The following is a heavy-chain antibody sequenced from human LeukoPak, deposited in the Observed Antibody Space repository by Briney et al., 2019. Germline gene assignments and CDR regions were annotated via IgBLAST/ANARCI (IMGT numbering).Heavy chain of an antibody. CDR1: RYTFSTYS. CDR3: AKGGNYSGSGSPDY. D-gene: IGHD6-6*01. Sequence: GGSLTLSCAASRYTFSTYSMSWARHAPGQRLEWVSGISGSGGNTYYAENVKGRFTISRDNSNNTLYLQMNSLRAEDTAVYYCAKGGNYSGSGSPDYWGQGTLAPVTS. V-gene: IGHV3-23*01. CDR2: ISGSGGNT. J-gene: IGHJ4*02.